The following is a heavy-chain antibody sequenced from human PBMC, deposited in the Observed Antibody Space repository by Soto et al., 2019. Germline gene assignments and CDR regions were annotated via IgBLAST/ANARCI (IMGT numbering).Heavy chain of an antibody. Sequence: PRESLKISCKGSGYSFTSYWIGWVRQMPGKGLEWMGIIYPGDSDTRYSPSFQGQVTISADKSISTACLQWSSLKASDTAMYYCASDTTFSDDAFDIWGQGTMVTVSS. CDR3: ASDTTFSDDAFDI. CDR2: IYPGDSDT. J-gene: IGHJ3*02. CDR1: GYSFTSYW. D-gene: IGHD3-9*01. V-gene: IGHV5-51*01.